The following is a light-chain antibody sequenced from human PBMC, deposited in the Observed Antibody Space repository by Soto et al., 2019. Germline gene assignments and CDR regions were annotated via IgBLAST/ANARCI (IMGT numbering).Light chain of an antibody. Sequence: QSALTQPASVSGSPGQSITISCTGTSSDVSSYNYVSWYQQHPGKAPKLMIYDVSNRPSGVSNRFSGSKSGNTASLTISGLQAEDEADYYCSSYTSSSTVVVFGGGTKLTVL. CDR3: SSYTSSSTVVV. CDR2: DVS. J-gene: IGLJ2*01. V-gene: IGLV2-14*01. CDR1: SSDVSSYNY.